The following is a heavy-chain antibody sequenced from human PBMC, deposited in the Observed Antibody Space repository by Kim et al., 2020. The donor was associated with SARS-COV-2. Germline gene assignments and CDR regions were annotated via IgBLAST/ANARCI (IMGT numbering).Heavy chain of an antibody. J-gene: IGHJ6*04. D-gene: IGHD6-13*01. V-gene: IGHV3-30-3*01. CDR3: ARDFGSWSSSLDV. CDR2: ISYDGSNK. CDR1: GFTFSSYA. Sequence: GGSLRLSCAASGFTFSSYAMHWVRQAPGKGLEWVAVISYDGSNKYYADSVKGRFTISRDNSKNTLYLQMNSLRAEDTAVYYCARDFGSWSSSLDVWGKGTTVTVSS.